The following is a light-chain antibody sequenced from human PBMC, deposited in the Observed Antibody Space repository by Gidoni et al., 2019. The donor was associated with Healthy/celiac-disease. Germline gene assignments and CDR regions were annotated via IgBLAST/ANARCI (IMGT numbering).Light chain of an antibody. CDR1: QSISSY. CDR3: QQSYRTLYT. Sequence: DIQMTPSPSSLSASVGDRVTSTCRASQSISSYLNWYQQKPGKAPKLLIYAASSLQSGVPSRFSGSGSGTDFTLTISSLQPEDFATYYCQQSYRTLYTFGQGTKLEIK. CDR2: AAS. V-gene: IGKV1-39*01. J-gene: IGKJ2*01.